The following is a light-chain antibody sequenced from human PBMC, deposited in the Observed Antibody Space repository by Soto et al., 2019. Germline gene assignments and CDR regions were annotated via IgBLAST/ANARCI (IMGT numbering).Light chain of an antibody. CDR2: DAS. J-gene: IGKJ1*01. V-gene: IGKV1-5*01. CDR1: QTISGW. Sequence: DIQMTQSPSTLSASVGDTVTITCRASQTISGWLAWYQQRPGKAPNLLIFDASTLESGVPSRFSGSGSGTTFTLTIISLQSDDFATYYCLQYNGYSRTFGQGTKVEIK. CDR3: LQYNGYSRT.